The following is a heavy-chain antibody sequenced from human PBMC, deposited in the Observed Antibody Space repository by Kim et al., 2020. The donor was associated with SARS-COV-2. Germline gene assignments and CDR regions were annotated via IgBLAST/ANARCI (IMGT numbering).Heavy chain of an antibody. D-gene: IGHD2-2*01. CDR2: IIPILGIA. CDR1: GGTFSSYA. V-gene: IGHV1-69*04. Sequence: SVKVSCKASGGTFSSYAISWVRQAPGQGLEWMGRIIPILGIANYAQKFQGRVTITADKSTSTAYMELSSLRSEDTAVYYCASPSSVPAAMFDYWGQGTLVTVSS. CDR3: ASPSSVPAAMFDY. J-gene: IGHJ4*02.